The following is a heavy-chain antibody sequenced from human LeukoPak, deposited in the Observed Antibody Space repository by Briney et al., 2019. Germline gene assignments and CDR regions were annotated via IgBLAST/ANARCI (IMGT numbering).Heavy chain of an antibody. CDR3: ARHTAQYYFGSGSLDS. J-gene: IGHJ4*02. CDR1: SDSIISSSYY. V-gene: IGHV4-39*01. CDR2: IYYSGRT. D-gene: IGHD3-10*01. Sequence: SETLSLTCTVSSDSIISSSYYWRWVRQPPGKGLEWIGSIYYSGRTDYNPSLKSRVTISVDTSKNQFSLKLNSVTAADTAVYYCARHTAQYYFGSGSLDSWGRGTLVTVSS.